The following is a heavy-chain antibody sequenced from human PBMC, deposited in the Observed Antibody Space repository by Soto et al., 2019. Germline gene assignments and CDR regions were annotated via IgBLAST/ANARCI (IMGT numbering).Heavy chain of an antibody. V-gene: IGHV3-48*03. J-gene: IGHJ4*02. CDR1: GFTFSDYE. Sequence: VGSLRLSCTASGFTFSDYEMNWVRQAPGKGLEWVSYITSGGRSIYYADSVKGRFIISRDNAENSLYLQMNSLRPEDTAVYYCVRGMASPDQWGQGTLVTVSS. CDR3: VRGMASPDQ. CDR2: ITSGGRSI.